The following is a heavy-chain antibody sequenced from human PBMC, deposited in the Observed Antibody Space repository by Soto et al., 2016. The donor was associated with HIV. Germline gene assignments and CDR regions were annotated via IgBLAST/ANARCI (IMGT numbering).Heavy chain of an antibody. CDR3: ARGWGSGYYSAFDI. Sequence: QGLEWMGWISAYTGNTNYAQKLQGRVTMTTDTSTCTAYMELRSLISDDTAVYYCARGWGSGYYSAFDIWGQGTMVTVSS. CDR2: ISAYTGNT. J-gene: IGHJ3*02. D-gene: IGHD3-22*01. V-gene: IGHV1-18*01.